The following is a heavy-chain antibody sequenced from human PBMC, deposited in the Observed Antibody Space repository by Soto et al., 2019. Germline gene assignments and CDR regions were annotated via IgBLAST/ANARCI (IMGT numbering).Heavy chain of an antibody. CDR1: GFSFRDYY. J-gene: IGHJ5*02. Sequence: LRLSCAASGFSFRDYYMSWIRQAPGKGLEWISYISGSGNTIYYADSVKGRFIISRDNAKNSLFLQMNSLRADDTAVYYCARDRLPMVVVVMGWFDPWGQGTLVTVSS. V-gene: IGHV3-11*01. CDR2: ISGSGNTI. CDR3: ARDRLPMVVVVMGWFDP. D-gene: IGHD3-22*01.